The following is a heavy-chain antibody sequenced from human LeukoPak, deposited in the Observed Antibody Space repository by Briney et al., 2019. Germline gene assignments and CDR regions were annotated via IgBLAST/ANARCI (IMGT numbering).Heavy chain of an antibody. D-gene: IGHD6-13*01. CDR2: ISYDGSNK. J-gene: IGHJ4*02. CDR3: AKDGLAAAGTLDY. CDR1: GFTFSSYG. V-gene: IGHV3-30*18. Sequence: GSLRLSCAASGFTFSSYGMHWVRQAPGKGLEWVAVISYDGSNKYYADSVKGRFTISRDNSKNTLYLQMNSLRAEDTAVYYCAKDGLAAAGTLDYWGQGTLVTVSS.